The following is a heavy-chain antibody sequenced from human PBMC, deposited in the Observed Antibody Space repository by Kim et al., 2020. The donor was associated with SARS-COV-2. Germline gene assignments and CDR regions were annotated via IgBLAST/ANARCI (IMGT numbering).Heavy chain of an antibody. J-gene: IGHJ5*02. D-gene: IGHD5-18*01. CDR2: T. V-gene: IGHV1-8*01. CDR3: ARGTAVYWFDP. Sequence: TGYTQKFQGRVTMTRNTSISTAYMELSSLRSEDTAVYYCARGTAVYWFDPWGQGTLVTVSS.